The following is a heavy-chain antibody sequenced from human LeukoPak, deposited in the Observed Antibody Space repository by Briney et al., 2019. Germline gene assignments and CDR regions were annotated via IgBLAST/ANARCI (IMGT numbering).Heavy chain of an antibody. J-gene: IGHJ4*02. CDR2: ISSSSNN. CDR3: AREDFYYYGSAIPIDY. V-gene: IGHV3-21*03. Sequence: GGSLRLSCAASGFTFSSYGMTWVRQAPGKGLEWVSYISSSSNNMYADSVKGRFTISRDNAKNLLYLQMNSLRAEDTAVYYCAREDFYYYGSAIPIDYWGQGTLVTVSS. CDR1: GFTFSSYG. D-gene: IGHD3-10*01.